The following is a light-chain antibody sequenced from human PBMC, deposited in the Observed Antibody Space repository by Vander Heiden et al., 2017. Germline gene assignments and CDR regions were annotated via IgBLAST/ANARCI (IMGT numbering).Light chain of an antibody. V-gene: IGLV1-51*01. Sequence: QSVLTQPPSVSAAPGQPVTLSCSGSTSDIGNNHVSWYQQLPGTAPRLLIYDTNKRPSGIPGRFSGSKSGTSATLGISGLQTEDEADYYCGTWDSSRSEGGILFGGGTKVTVL. J-gene: IGLJ2*01. CDR1: TSDIGNNH. CDR2: DTN. CDR3: GTWDSSRSEGGIL.